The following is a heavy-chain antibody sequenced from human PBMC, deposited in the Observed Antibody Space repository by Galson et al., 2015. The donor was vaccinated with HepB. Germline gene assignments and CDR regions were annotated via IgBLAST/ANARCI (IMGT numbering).Heavy chain of an antibody. D-gene: IGHD3-16*01. J-gene: IGHJ4*02. CDR2: ISYDGSNK. V-gene: IGHV3-30*18. CDR3: AKDSVGDSSLDY. CDR1: GFTFSSYG. Sequence: SLRLSCAASGFTFSSYGMHWVRQAPGKGLEWVAVISYDGSNKYYADSVKGRFTISRDNPKNTLYLQMNSLRAEDTAVYYCAKDSVGDSSLDYWGQGTLVTVSS.